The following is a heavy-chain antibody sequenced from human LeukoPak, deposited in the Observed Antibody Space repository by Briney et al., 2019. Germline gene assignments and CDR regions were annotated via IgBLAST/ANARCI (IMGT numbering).Heavy chain of an antibody. J-gene: IGHJ4*02. Sequence: GGSLRLSCAASGFSFSNHAMNWVRQAPEKGLEWVSALGDNDGRTFYADSVKGRFTISRDNSKNTLYLQMNSLRAEDTAIYYCAKNGKDNYDMFFDFWGQGTLVIVSS. D-gene: IGHD3-9*01. CDR2: LGDNDGRT. V-gene: IGHV3-23*01. CDR1: GFSFSNHA. CDR3: AKNGKDNYDMFFDF.